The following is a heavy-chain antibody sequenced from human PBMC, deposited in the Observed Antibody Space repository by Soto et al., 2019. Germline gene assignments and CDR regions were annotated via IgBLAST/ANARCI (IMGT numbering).Heavy chain of an antibody. D-gene: IGHD1-26*01. CDR1: GGSFSGYY. CDR2: INHSGST. CDR3: ARKGAGMIGAFDI. V-gene: IGHV4-34*01. J-gene: IGHJ3*02. Sequence: PSETLSLTCAVYGGSFSGYYWSWIRQPPGKGLEWIGEINHSGSTNYNPSLKSRVTISVDTSKNQFSLKLSSVTAADTAVYYCARKGAGMIGAFDIWGQGTMVTVSS.